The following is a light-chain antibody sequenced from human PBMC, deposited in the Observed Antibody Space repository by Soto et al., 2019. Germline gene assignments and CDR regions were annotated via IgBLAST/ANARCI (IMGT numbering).Light chain of an antibody. CDR3: TSYTSISTPYV. V-gene: IGLV2-14*01. CDR2: DVY. CDR1: SSDVGRYTY. Sequence: QSALTQPAYVSGSPGQSITISCAGTSSDVGRYTYVSWYQQHPGKAPKLIIYDVYNRPSGVSTRFSGSKSGNTASLTISGLQAEDEADYYCTSYTSISTPYVFGGGTKVTV. J-gene: IGLJ1*01.